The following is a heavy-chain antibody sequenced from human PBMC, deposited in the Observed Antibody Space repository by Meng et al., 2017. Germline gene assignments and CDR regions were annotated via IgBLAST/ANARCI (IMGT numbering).Heavy chain of an antibody. D-gene: IGHD2/OR15-2a*01. CDR1: GGSCSCIH. Sequence: QRELQGGGRALSRSAATLSSTCAVCGGSCSCIHWSRSRPPPGKGLEWIGEINHSGTTNYNPSLKSRVTISVDTSKNQFSLKLSSVTAADTAVYYCARVGSFLRDYWGQGTLVTVSS. V-gene: IGHV4-34*01. CDR3: ARVGSFLRDY. CDR2: INHSGTT. J-gene: IGHJ4*02.